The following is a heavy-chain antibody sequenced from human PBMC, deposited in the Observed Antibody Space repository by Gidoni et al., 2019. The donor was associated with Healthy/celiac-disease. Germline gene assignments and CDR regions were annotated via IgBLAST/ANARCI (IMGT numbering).Heavy chain of an antibody. CDR3: ARFTMIGNEAAFDI. CDR1: GFTFSSYS. Sequence: EVQLVESGGGLVKPGGSVRLACAASGFTFSSYSMNWVRQAPGKGLEWVSSISSSSSYIYYADSVKGRFTISRDNAKNSLYLQMNSLRAEDTAVYYCARFTMIGNEAAFDIWGQGTMVTVSS. D-gene: IGHD3-22*01. CDR2: ISSSSSYI. J-gene: IGHJ3*02. V-gene: IGHV3-21*01.